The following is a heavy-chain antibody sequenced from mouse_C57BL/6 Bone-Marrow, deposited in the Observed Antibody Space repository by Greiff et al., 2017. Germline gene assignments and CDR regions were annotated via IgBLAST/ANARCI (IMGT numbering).Heavy chain of an antibody. D-gene: IGHD1-1*01. CDR1: GYTFTSYW. CDR3: ARIDTTVVAPYDH. Sequence: VQLQQPGAELVKPGASVKLSCKASGYTFTSYWITWVKQRPGQGLEWIGVIHPGSGSTKYNAKFQSKATLTVDTSSSTAYMQLSSLTSEDSPVFYGARIDTTVVAPYDHWGQGTTRTVS. V-gene: IGHV1-55*01. CDR2: IHPGSGST. J-gene: IGHJ2*01.